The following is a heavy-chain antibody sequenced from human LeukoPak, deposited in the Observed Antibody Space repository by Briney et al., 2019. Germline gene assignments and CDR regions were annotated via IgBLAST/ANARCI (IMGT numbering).Heavy chain of an antibody. CDR3: ARPAMRATDGVDY. D-gene: IGHD1-26*01. V-gene: IGHV5-51*01. CDR1: GYSFTSYW. Sequence: KDGESLKISCKGSGYSFTSYWIGWVRQMPGKGLEWMGIIYPGDSDTRYSPSFQGQVTISADKSISTAYLQWSSLKASDTAMYYCARPAMRATDGVDYWGQGTLVTVSS. CDR2: IYPGDSDT. J-gene: IGHJ4*02.